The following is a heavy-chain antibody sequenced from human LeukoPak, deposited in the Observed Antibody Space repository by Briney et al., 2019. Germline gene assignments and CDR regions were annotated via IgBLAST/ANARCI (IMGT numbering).Heavy chain of an antibody. CDR3: ASAGYYYDSSGYYSAFHY. CDR2: MYYSGST. CDR1: GGSISSYY. D-gene: IGHD3-22*01. Sequence: SETLSLTCTVSGGSISSYYWSWIRQPAGKGLEWIGYMYYSGSTSYNPSLKSRVTMSVDTSKNQLSLKLSSVTAADTAVYYCASAGYYYDSSGYYSAFHYWGQGSLVTVSS. V-gene: IGHV4-59*01. J-gene: IGHJ4*02.